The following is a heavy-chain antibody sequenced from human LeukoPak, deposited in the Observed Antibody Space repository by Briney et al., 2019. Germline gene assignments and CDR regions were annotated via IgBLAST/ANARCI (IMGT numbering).Heavy chain of an antibody. Sequence: SETLSFTCTVSGGSISSSSYYWSWIRQPAGKGLEWIGRIYTSGSTNYNPSLKSRVTMSVDTSKNQFSLKLSSVTAADTAVYYCARDKRYCTNGVCYREDYWGQGTLVTVSS. D-gene: IGHD2-8*01. V-gene: IGHV4-61*02. J-gene: IGHJ4*02. CDR2: IYTSGST. CDR1: GGSISSSSYY. CDR3: ARDKRYCTNGVCYREDY.